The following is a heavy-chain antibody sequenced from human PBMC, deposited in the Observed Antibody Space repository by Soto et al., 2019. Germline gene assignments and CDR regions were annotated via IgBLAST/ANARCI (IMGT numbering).Heavy chain of an antibody. Sequence: SVKVSCKASGGTFSSSTISWVRQAPGQGLEWMGRIITILGIANYAQKFQGRVTITADKSTSTAYMELSSLRSEDTAVYYCARDLEGYCSGGSCYGGPYYYYYYMDVWGKGTTVTVSS. CDR3: ARDLEGYCSGGSCYGGPYYYYYYMDV. V-gene: IGHV1-69*04. CDR2: IITILGIA. D-gene: IGHD2-15*01. CDR1: GGTFSSST. J-gene: IGHJ6*03.